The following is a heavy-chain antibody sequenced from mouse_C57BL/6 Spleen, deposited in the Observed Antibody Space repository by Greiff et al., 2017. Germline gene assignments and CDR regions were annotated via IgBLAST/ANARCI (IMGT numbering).Heavy chain of an antibody. J-gene: IGHJ2*01. D-gene: IGHD2-3*01. Sequence: EVKLMESGGGLVKPGGSLKLSCAASGFTFSDYGMHWVRQAPEKGLEWVAYISSGSSTIYYADTVKGRFTISRDNAKNTLFLQMTSLRSEDTAMYYCARIGAFYDGHDYWGQGTTLTVSS. CDR1: GFTFSDYG. CDR3: ARIGAFYDGHDY. V-gene: IGHV5-17*01. CDR2: ISSGSSTI.